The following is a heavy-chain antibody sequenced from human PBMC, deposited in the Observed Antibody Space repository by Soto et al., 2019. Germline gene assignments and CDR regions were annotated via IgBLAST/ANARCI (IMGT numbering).Heavy chain of an antibody. Sequence: GGSLRLSCEASGFTFSRVNMNWVRQVPGKGLEWVASISSGSSDTWYADSVKGRFIISRDNAQNSLFLQMNTLRPEDTAMYYCARVAYWGPGTQVTAPQ. CDR2: ISSGSSDT. CDR3: ARVAY. J-gene: IGHJ4*02. CDR1: GFTFSRVN. V-gene: IGHV3-21*01.